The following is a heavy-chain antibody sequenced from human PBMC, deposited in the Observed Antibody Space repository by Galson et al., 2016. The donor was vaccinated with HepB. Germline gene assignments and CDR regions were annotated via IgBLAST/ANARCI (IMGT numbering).Heavy chain of an antibody. V-gene: IGHV3-48*02. CDR1: GFTFSSDA. CDR3: ARDYVPGA. CDR2: ISSASSIK. D-gene: IGHD3-10*01. Sequence: SLRLSCAASGFTFSSDAMNWVRQAPGKGLEWVSYISSASSIKYYADSVKGRFTISRDNARHSLYLEVNSLRDEDTAMYYCARDYVPGAWGQGVLVTVSS. J-gene: IGHJ5*02.